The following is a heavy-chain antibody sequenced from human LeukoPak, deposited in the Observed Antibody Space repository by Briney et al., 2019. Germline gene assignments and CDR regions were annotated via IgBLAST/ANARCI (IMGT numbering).Heavy chain of an antibody. Sequence: GGSLRLSCAASGFTFSSYWMSWVRQAPGKGLEWVANIKQDGSEKYYVDSVKGRLTISRDNAKNSLYLQMNSLRAEDTAVYYCARDTYYFASGTFDYWGQGTLVTVSS. CDR2: IKQDGSEK. D-gene: IGHD3-10*01. CDR1: GFTFSSYW. CDR3: ARDTYYFASGTFDY. V-gene: IGHV3-7*03. J-gene: IGHJ4*02.